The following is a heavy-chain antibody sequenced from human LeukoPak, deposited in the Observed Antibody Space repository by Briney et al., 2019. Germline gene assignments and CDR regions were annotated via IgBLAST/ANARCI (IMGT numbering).Heavy chain of an antibody. D-gene: IGHD6-13*01. CDR3: AREGSSSWFYYFDY. CDR2: ISYDGSNK. J-gene: IGHJ4*02. V-gene: IGHV3-30-3*01. CDR1: GFTFSSYA. Sequence: GGSLRLSCAASGFTFSSYAMHWVRQAPGKGLERVAVISYDGSNKYYADSVKGRFTISRDNSKNTLYLQMNSLRAEDTAVYYCAREGSSSWFYYFDYWGQGTLVTVSS.